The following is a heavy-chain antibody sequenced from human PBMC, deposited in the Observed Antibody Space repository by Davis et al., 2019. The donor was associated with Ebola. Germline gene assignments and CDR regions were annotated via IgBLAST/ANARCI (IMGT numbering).Heavy chain of an antibody. CDR3: AREWQLVRGVIIMADGMDV. CDR1: GFTFSDYY. Sequence: PGGSLRLSCAASGFTFSDYYMSWIRQAPGKGLEWVSYISSSGSTIYYADSVKGRFTISRDNAKNSLYLQMNSLRAEDTAVYYCAREWQLVRGVIIMADGMDVWGKGTTVTVSS. CDR2: ISSSGSTI. D-gene: IGHD3-10*01. J-gene: IGHJ6*04. V-gene: IGHV3-11*01.